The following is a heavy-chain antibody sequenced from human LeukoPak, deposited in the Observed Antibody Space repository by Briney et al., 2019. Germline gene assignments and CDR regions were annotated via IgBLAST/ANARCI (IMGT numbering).Heavy chain of an antibody. CDR3: ARPGFWSGYYVDY. V-gene: IGHV4-59*08. J-gene: IGHJ4*02. CDR1: GGSISSYY. Sequence: SETLSLTCTVSGGSISSYYWSWIRQPPGKGLEWIGSIYHSGSTYYNPSLKSRVTISVDTSKNQFSLKLSSVTAADTAVYYCARPGFWSGYYVDYWGQGTLVTVSS. CDR2: IYHSGST. D-gene: IGHD3-3*01.